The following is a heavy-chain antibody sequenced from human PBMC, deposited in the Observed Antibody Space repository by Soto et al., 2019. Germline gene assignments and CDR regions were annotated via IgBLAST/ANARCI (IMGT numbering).Heavy chain of an antibody. V-gene: IGHV4-59*01. CDR1: GGSISSYY. CDR3: ARVAGAWLQDNWFDP. D-gene: IGHD5-12*01. Sequence: SETLSLTCTVSGGSISSYYWSWIRQPPGKGLEWIGYIYYSGSTNYNPSLKSRVTISVDTSKNQFSLKLSSVTAADTAVYYCARVAGAWLQDNWFDPWGQGTLVTVSS. J-gene: IGHJ5*02. CDR2: IYYSGST.